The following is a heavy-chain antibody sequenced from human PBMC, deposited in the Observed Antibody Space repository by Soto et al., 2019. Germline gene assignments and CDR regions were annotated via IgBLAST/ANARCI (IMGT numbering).Heavy chain of an antibody. CDR3: ARWPQPRYTADPYAVDV. CDR2: IVPSLDTT. D-gene: IGHD3-16*02. CDR1: GGTFSSSG. V-gene: IGHV1-69*01. Sequence: QVHLVQSGTEVKKPGSSVKVSCTASGGTFSSSGFSWVRQAPGHGLEWMGLIVPSLDTTNYAQKIQARVTTTADEVTSTADMELRSLRSEDTAVYYCARWPQPRYTADPYAVDVWGQGTRVIVSS. J-gene: IGHJ6*02.